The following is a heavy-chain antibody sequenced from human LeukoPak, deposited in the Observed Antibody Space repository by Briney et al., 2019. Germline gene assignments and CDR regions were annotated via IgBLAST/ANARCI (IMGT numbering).Heavy chain of an antibody. V-gene: IGHV4-61*02. J-gene: IGHJ4*02. CDR2: IYTSGST. CDR1: GGSISSGSYY. CDR3: ARDKLGYCSSTSCATRGFDY. D-gene: IGHD2-2*01. Sequence: SETLSLTCTVSGGSISSGSYYCSWIQQPAGKGLEWIGRIYTSGSTNYNPSLKSRVNISVDTSKNQFSLKLSSVTAADTAVYYWARDKLGYCSSTSCATRGFDYWGQGTLVTVSS.